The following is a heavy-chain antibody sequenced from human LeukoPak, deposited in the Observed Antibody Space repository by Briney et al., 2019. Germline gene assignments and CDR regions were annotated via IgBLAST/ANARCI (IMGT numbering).Heavy chain of an antibody. CDR3: AKVSGELGYEHTFDI. J-gene: IGHJ3*02. CDR1: GFTFSDYY. CDR2: ISSSGSTI. V-gene: IGHV3-11*01. Sequence: PGGSLRLSCAASGFTFSDYYMSWIRQAPGKGLEWVSYISSSGSTIYYADSVKGRFTISRDNAKNSLYLQMNRLRAEDTAVYYCAKVSGELGYEHTFDIWGQGTMVTVSS. D-gene: IGHD2-2*01.